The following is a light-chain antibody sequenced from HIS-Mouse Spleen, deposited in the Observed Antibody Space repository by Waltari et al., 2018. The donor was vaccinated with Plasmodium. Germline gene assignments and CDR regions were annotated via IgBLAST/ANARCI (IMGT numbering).Light chain of an antibody. Sequence: SYELTQPPSVSLSPGQTARITCSGDALPKKSSYWYQQKSGQAPGLVIYEETKRPSGIPERFSGSSSGTMATLTISGAQVEDEADYYCYSTDSSGNHRVFGGGTKLTVL. CDR2: EET. J-gene: IGLJ3*02. V-gene: IGLV3-10*01. CDR3: YSTDSSGNHRV. CDR1: ALPKKS.